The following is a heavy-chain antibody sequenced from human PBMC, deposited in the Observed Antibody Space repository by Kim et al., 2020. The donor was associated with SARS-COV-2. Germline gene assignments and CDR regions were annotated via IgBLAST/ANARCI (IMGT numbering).Heavy chain of an antibody. CDR1: GYTFTSYA. V-gene: IGHV1-3*01. CDR3: ARDGGYGSGSLWYSYYYGMDV. D-gene: IGHD3-10*01. Sequence: ASVKVSCKASGYTFTSYAMHWVRQAPGQRLEWMGWINAGNGNTKYSQKFQGRVTITRDTSASTAYMELSSLRSEDTAVYYCARDGGYGSGSLWYSYYYGMDVWGQGTTVTVSS. CDR2: INAGNGNT. J-gene: IGHJ6*02.